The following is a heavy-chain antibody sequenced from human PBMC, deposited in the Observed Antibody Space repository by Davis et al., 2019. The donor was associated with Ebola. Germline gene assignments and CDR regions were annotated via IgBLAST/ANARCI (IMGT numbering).Heavy chain of an antibody. CDR3: ARDAKMRDSGYDYFFDY. V-gene: IGHV3-21*01. D-gene: IGHD5-12*01. Sequence: GESLKISRAASGFTFSSYTMNWVRQPPGKGLEWVSSITGSSNYIYYADSVKGRFTISRDNANSSLYLQMNSLRDEDTAVYYCARDAKMRDSGYDYFFDYWGLGALVTVSS. CDR2: ITGSSNYI. J-gene: IGHJ4*02. CDR1: GFTFSSYT.